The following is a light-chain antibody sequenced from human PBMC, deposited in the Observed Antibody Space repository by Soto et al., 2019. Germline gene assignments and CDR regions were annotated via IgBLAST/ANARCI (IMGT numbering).Light chain of an antibody. CDR3: QQYGSSYPWT. V-gene: IGKV3-20*01. CDR2: GAS. Sequence: EIVLTQSPGTLSLSPGERATLSCRASQSVSSSYLAWYQQKPGQAPRLLIYGASSRATGIPDRFSGSGSGTDFTLTIRRLEPEDFAVYYCQQYGSSYPWTFGQGTKVDIK. CDR1: QSVSSSY. J-gene: IGKJ1*01.